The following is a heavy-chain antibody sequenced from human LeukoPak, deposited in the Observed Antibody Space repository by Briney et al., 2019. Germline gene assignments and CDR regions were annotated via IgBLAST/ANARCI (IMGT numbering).Heavy chain of an antibody. J-gene: IGHJ4*02. Sequence: SVKVSCKASGGTFSSYAISWVRQAPGQGLEWMGGIIPIFGTANYAQKFQGRVTITADESTSTAYMELSSLRSEDTAVYYCARDVDSSSWYSSYYFDYWGQGTLVTVSS. CDR2: IIPIFGTA. D-gene: IGHD6-13*01. V-gene: IGHV1-69*13. CDR3: ARDVDSSSWYSSYYFDY. CDR1: GGTFSSYA.